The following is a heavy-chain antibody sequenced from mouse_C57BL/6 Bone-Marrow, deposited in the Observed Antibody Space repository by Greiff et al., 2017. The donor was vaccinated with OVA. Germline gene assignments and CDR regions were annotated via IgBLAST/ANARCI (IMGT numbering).Heavy chain of an antibody. V-gene: IGHV5-9-1*02. J-gene: IGHJ2*01. D-gene: IGHD4-1*01. Sequence: EVHLVESGEGLVKPGGSLKLSCAASGFTFSSYAMSWVRQTPEKRLEWVAYISSGGDYIYYADTVKGRFTISRDNARNTLYLQMSSLKSEDTAMYYCTRLTGTYYFDYWGQGTTLTVSS. CDR1: GFTFSSYA. CDR2: ISSGGDYI. CDR3: TRLTGTYYFDY.